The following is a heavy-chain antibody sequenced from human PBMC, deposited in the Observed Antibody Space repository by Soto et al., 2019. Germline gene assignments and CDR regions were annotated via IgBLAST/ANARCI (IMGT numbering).Heavy chain of an antibody. Sequence: GGSLRLSCAASGFTFSNFIMNWVRQAPGRGLEWVSGVTGSGGNTYYADSVKGRFSISRDNSRNTLSLQMNSLRAEDTAVYYCARNMALDYWGQGTLVTVSS. D-gene: IGHD3-10*01. J-gene: IGHJ4*02. CDR2: VTGSGGNT. CDR3: ARNMALDY. CDR1: GFTFSNFI. V-gene: IGHV3-23*01.